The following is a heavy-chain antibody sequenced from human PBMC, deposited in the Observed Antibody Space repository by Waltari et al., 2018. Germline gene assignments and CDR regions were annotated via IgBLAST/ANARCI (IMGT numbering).Heavy chain of an antibody. CDR2: IYYSGST. J-gene: IGHJ3*02. D-gene: IGHD2-15*01. Sequence: QLQLQESGPGLVTPSETLSLTCTVSGGSISSSSYYWGWLRQPPGKGLEWIGSIYYSGSTYYNPSLKSRVTISVDTSKNQFSLKLSSVTAADTAVYYCARGEGIWAFDIWGQGTMVTVSS. V-gene: IGHV4-39*07. CDR1: GGSISSSSYY. CDR3: ARGEGIWAFDI.